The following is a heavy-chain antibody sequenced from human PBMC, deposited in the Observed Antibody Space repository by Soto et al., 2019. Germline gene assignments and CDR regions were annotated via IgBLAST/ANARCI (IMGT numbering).Heavy chain of an antibody. CDR3: ARDGSGSYYLTLTTYYGMDV. Sequence: ASVKVSCKASGHTFTSYDINWVRQATGQGLELMGWMNPNSGNTGYAQKFQGRVTMTRNTSISTAYMELSSLRSEDTAVYYCARDGSGSYYLTLTTYYGMDVWGQGTTVTVYS. D-gene: IGHD3-10*01. CDR2: MNPNSGNT. V-gene: IGHV1-8*01. CDR1: GHTFTSYD. J-gene: IGHJ6*02.